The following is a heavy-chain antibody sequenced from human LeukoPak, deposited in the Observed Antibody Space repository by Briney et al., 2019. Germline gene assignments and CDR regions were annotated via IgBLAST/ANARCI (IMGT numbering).Heavy chain of an antibody. CDR1: GYTFTSYD. D-gene: IGHD3-22*01. J-gene: IGHJ4*02. V-gene: IGHV1-8*01. CDR3: ARGYYYDSSGYYYEYYFDY. Sequence: GASVKVSCKASGYTFTSYDINWVRQATGQGLEWMGWMNPNSGNTGYAQKSQGRVTMTRNTSISTAYMELSSLRSEDTAVYYCARGYYYDSSGYYYEYYFDYWGQGTLVTVSS. CDR2: MNPNSGNT.